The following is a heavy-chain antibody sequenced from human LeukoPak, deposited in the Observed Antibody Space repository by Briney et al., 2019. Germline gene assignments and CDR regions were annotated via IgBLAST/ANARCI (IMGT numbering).Heavy chain of an antibody. Sequence: GGSLRLSCATSGFTFSDYYMTWVRQTPGKGLESVSYISPGGGTIFYADSVQSRFTISRDNAKNSLFLHLNSLRAEDTAAYYCARAPISYCGVDCYYLDYWGRGTLVTVSS. V-gene: IGHV3-11*04. CDR1: GFTFSDYY. J-gene: IGHJ4*02. D-gene: IGHD2-21*02. CDR3: ARAPISYCGVDCYYLDY. CDR2: ISPGGGTI.